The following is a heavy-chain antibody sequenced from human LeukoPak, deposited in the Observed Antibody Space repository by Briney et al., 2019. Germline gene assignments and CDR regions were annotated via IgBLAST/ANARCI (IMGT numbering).Heavy chain of an antibody. D-gene: IGHD3-9*01. CDR2: ISYDGSNK. J-gene: IGHJ4*02. CDR3: ARSFHDILTGYGEIDY. V-gene: IGHV3-30*04. CDR1: GFIFSNYA. Sequence: GGSLRLSCAASGFIFSNYAMHWVRQAAGKGLEWVAVISYDGSNKNYADSVKGRFTISRDNSKNTLHLQMNSLRAEDTAVYYCARSFHDILTGYGEIDYWGQGTLVTVSS.